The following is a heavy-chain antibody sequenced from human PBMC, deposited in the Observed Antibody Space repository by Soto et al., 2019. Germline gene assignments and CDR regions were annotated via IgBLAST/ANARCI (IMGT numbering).Heavy chain of an antibody. CDR2: IIPILGIA. D-gene: IGHD3-22*01. J-gene: IGHJ6*02. CDR3: ARFGDSSGYYPHYYYYGMDV. CDR1: GGTFSSYT. V-gene: IGHV1-69*02. Sequence: QVQLVQSGAEVKKPGSSVKVSCKASGGTFSSYTISWVRQAPGQGLEWMGRIIPILGIANYAQKFQGRVTITADKSTSTAYMELSSLRSEDTAVYYCARFGDSSGYYPHYYYYGMDVWGQGTTVTVSS.